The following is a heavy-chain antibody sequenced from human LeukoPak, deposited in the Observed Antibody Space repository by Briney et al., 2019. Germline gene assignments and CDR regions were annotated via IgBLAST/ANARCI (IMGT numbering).Heavy chain of an antibody. Sequence: SETLSLTRTVSGGSISSYYWSWIRQPPGKGLEWIGYIYYSGSTNYNPSLKSRVTISVDTSKSQFSLKLSSVTAADTAVYYCARDRGYSDYWGQGTLVTVSS. CDR3: ARDRGYSDY. CDR2: IYYSGST. J-gene: IGHJ4*02. CDR1: GGSISSYY. V-gene: IGHV4-59*01.